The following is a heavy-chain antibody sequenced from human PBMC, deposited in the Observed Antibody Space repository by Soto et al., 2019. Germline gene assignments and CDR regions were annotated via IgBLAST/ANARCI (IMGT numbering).Heavy chain of an antibody. CDR2: ISYDGGHK. J-gene: IGHJ6*02. Sequence: QVQLVESGGGVVHPARSLRLSCSASEFTFSSYAMHWVRQAPGKGLEWVAGISYDGGHKFYGDSVRGRFTISRDSSKTTVFLQMNSLGPEDTAAYYCARVKTDYSNPRGPFFFYGMDVWGQGTTVTVSS. CDR1: EFTFSSYA. D-gene: IGHD4-4*01. V-gene: IGHV3-30-3*01. CDR3: ARVKTDYSNPRGPFFFYGMDV.